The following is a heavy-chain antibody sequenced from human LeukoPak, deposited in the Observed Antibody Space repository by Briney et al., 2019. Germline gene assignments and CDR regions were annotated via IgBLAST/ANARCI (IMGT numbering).Heavy chain of an antibody. J-gene: IGHJ4*02. D-gene: IGHD5-24*01. Sequence: GGSLRLSCAASGFTFSDSAMHWVRQASGKGLEGVGRIRNKPYNYATSYSASVKGRFTLSRDDSKSTAYLQMNSLRTDDTAVYYCTFTRDGNTFIDYWGQGTLVTVSS. V-gene: IGHV3-73*01. CDR1: GFTFSDSA. CDR2: IRNKPYNYAT. CDR3: TFTRDGNTFIDY.